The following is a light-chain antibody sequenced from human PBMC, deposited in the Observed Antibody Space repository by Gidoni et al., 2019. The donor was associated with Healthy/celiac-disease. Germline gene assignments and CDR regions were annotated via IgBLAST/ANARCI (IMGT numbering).Light chain of an antibody. CDR1: QSVISSY. CDR3: QQYGSSRVT. Sequence: DIVLTHSHGTLSWSPGDRATLSCRASQSVISSYLAWYQQKPGQAPRLLIYGASSRATGIPDRFSGSGSGTDFTLTISRLEPEDFAVYYCQQYGSSRVTFGPGTKVEIK. CDR2: GAS. J-gene: IGKJ3*01. V-gene: IGKV3-20*01.